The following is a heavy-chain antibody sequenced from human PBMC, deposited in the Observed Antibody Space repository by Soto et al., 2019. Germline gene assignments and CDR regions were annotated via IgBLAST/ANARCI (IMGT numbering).Heavy chain of an antibody. V-gene: IGHV4-59*01. CDR3: ACEHKEVFDR. CDR2: MSFTERT. CDR1: GGSISSYF. Sequence: SETLSLTCTVSGGSISSYFLNWIRQAPGKGLERIGYMSFTERTNYNLSLKSRVTISLDTSKSLFSLKLNSVTAADTAVDYWACEHKEVFDRWGQGPLVTVSS. J-gene: IGHJ3*02.